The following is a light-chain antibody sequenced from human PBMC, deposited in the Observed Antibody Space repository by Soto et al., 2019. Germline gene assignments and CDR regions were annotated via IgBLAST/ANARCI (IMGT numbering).Light chain of an antibody. V-gene: IGLV2-14*01. Sequence: QSALTQPASVSGSPGQWITISCTGTSSDVGGYNYVSWYQQHPGKAPKLMIYDVSNRPSGVSNRFSGSKSGNTASLTSSGFQAEDEADYYCSSYTSSSTRVFGGGTQLTVL. J-gene: IGLJ2*01. CDR2: DVS. CDR3: SSYTSSSTRV. CDR1: SSDVGGYNY.